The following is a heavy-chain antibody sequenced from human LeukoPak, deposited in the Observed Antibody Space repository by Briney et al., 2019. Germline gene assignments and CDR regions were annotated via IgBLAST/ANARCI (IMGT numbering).Heavy chain of an antibody. V-gene: IGHV3-7*01. CDR2: IKHDGSEK. D-gene: IGHD3-10*01. Sequence: GGSLRLSCAASGFTFSSYWMSWVRQAPRQGLERVANIKHDGSEKYYVDSVKSRFTISKDNAKNSLYLQMNSLRAEDTAVYYCAREVGLYGSGSYYNFWFDPWGQGTLVTVSS. CDR1: GFTFSSYW. CDR3: AREVGLYGSGSYYNFWFDP. J-gene: IGHJ5*02.